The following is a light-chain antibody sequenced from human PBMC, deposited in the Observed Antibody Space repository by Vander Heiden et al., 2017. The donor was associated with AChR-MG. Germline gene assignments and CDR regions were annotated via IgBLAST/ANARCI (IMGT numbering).Light chain of an antibody. V-gene: IGLV2-23*03. CDR3: SSYAGSTTFYAV. J-gene: IGLJ2*01. Sequence: QFALTQPASVSGSPGPSIPISCTGASRYVGTSNLVSWYQQHPDKAPQLIIYEGTKRPSGISSRFSGTRSGNTASLTISGLQAEDEADYYCSSYAGSTTFYAVFGGGTKLTVL. CDR2: EGT. CDR1: SRYVGTSNL.